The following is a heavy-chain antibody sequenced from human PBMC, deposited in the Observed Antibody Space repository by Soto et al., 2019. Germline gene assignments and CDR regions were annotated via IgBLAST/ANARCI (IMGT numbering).Heavy chain of an antibody. V-gene: IGHV3-30-3*01. CDR3: ARDRTTDYRGYYYYGMDV. Sequence: QVQLVESGGGVVQPGRSLRLSCAASGFTFSSYAMHWVRQAPGKGLEWVAVISYDGSNKYYADSVKGRFTIPRDNSKNTLYLQMNSLRAEDTAVYYCARDRTTDYRGYYYYGMDVWGQGTTVTVSS. CDR1: GFTFSSYA. CDR2: ISYDGSNK. J-gene: IGHJ6*02. D-gene: IGHD3-16*02.